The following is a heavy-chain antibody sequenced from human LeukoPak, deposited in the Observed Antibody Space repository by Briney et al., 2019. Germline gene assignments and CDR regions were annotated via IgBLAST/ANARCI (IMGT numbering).Heavy chain of an antibody. D-gene: IGHD3-10*01. CDR2: ITITSNYI. Sequence: PVRCLRLSRAPSVFTLNNYKMHWVRQAPQKGREGVSSITITSNYIYYTDSLKGRFTMSRDNAKNSLYLQMHRLKVEDTAVYYCARVAARHYYNGVLKGFYFDFWGQGSLVTVSS. J-gene: IGHJ4*02. V-gene: IGHV3-21*01. CDR3: ARVAARHYYNGVLKGFYFDF. CDR1: VFTLNNYK.